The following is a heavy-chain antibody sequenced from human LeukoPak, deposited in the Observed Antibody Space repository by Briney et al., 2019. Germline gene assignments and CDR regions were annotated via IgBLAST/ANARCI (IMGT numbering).Heavy chain of an antibody. Sequence: GGSLRLSCAASGFTFSSYSMNWVRQAPGKGLEWVSSISSSTSYIYYADSVKGRFTISRDNAKNSLYLQMNSLRAEDTAVYYCARQTYYDSSGYYSPYWGQGTLVTVSS. J-gene: IGHJ4*02. V-gene: IGHV3-21*01. D-gene: IGHD3-22*01. CDR1: GFTFSSYS. CDR3: ARQTYYDSSGYYSPY. CDR2: ISSSTSYI.